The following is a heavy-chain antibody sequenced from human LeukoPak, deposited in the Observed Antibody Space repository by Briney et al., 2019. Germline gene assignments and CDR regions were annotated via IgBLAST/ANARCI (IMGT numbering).Heavy chain of an antibody. CDR1: GDSISSRTSDF. D-gene: IGHD3-22*01. CDR3: ARRRSSGLNWFDP. Sequence: PSETLSLTCTVSGDSISSRTSDFWGWIRQSPGKGLEWIGEISYIGTTYYNPSLKSRVTISVDTSKNQFSLRLSSVTAADTAVYYCARRRSSGLNWFDPWGQGTLVTVSS. J-gene: IGHJ5*02. CDR2: ISYIGTT. V-gene: IGHV4-39*01.